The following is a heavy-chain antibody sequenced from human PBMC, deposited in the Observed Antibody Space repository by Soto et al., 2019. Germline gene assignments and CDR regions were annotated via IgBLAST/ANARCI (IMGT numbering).Heavy chain of an antibody. V-gene: IGHV3-21*01. CDR3: ASPYDSSVF. D-gene: IGHD3-22*01. Sequence: LRLSCAASGFTFSSYYMHWVRQAPGKGLEWVASISGGSTYISYGDSVKGRFTISRDNAKNSVHLQMNTLRVEDTAVYYCASPYDSSVFWGQGTLVTVSS. CDR1: GFTFSSYY. J-gene: IGHJ4*02. CDR2: ISGGSTYI.